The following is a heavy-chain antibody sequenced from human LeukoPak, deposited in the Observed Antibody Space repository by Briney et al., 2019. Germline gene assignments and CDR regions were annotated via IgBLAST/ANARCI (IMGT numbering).Heavy chain of an antibody. D-gene: IGHD6-13*01. V-gene: IGHV1-69*04. CDR2: IIPILGIA. CDR1: GGTFSSYA. Sequence: SVKVSCKASGGTFSSYAISWVRQAPGQGLEWMGRIIPILGIANYAQKFQGRVTITADKSTSTAYMELSSLRSEDTAVYYCARLPGTAAVARYVDYWARAPWSPSPQ. CDR3: ARLPGTAAVARYVDY. J-gene: IGHJ4*02.